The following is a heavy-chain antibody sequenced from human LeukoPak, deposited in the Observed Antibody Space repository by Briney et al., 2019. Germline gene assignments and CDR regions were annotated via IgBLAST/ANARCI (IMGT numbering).Heavy chain of an antibody. D-gene: IGHD2-15*01. CDR2: IYYSGST. Sequence: SETLSLTCTVSGGSISSYYWSWIRQPPGKGLEWIGYIYYSGSTNYNPSLKSRVTISVDTSKNQFSLKLSSVTAADTAVYYCARAGYCSGGSCYPPIFDYWGQGTLVTVSS. V-gene: IGHV4-59*12. CDR1: GGSISSYY. J-gene: IGHJ4*02. CDR3: ARAGYCSGGSCYPPIFDY.